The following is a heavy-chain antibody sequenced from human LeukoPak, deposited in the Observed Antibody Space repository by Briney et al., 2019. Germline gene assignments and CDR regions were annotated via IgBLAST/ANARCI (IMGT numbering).Heavy chain of an antibody. Sequence: GGSLRLSCAASGFTLSSYAMSWVRQGPGKGLEWVSAISVSGNTYHSDSVKGRFTISTDSSKNTLYLQINSLRAGDAAVYYCAKAPVTTCSGAYCYPFDYWSQGTLVTVSS. D-gene: IGHD2-15*01. CDR2: ISVSGNT. CDR3: AKAPVTTCSGAYCYPFDY. J-gene: IGHJ4*02. CDR1: GFTLSSYA. V-gene: IGHV3-23*01.